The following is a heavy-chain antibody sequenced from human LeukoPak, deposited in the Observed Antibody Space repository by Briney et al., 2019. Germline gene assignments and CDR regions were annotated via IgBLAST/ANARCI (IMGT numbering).Heavy chain of an antibody. J-gene: IGHJ4*02. CDR2: INAGNGNR. Sequence: ASVKVSCKASGYTFTSYAMHWVRQAPGQRLEWMGWINAGNGNRKYSQKFQGRVTITRDTSASTAYMELSSLRSEDTAVYYCARDAGGDYGDYILSFFDYWGQGTLVTVSS. V-gene: IGHV1-3*01. CDR3: ARDAGGDYGDYILSFFDY. CDR1: GYTFTSYA. D-gene: IGHD4-17*01.